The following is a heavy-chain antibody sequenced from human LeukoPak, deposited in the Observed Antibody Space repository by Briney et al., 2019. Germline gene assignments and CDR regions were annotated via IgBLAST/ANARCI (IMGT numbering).Heavy chain of an antibody. D-gene: IGHD2-15*01. CDR3: AGRHCSGGGCYFAGADPFDY. CDR1: GFAVSSTY. J-gene: IGHJ4*02. CDR2: IYSGGNI. Sequence: GGSLRLSCAASGFAVSSTYMSWVRQAPGKGLEWVSVIYSGGNIYYIESVKGRFTISRDTSKNTLYLQMNSLRAEDTAVYFCAGRHCSGGGCYFAGADPFDYWGQGTLVTVSS. V-gene: IGHV3-53*01.